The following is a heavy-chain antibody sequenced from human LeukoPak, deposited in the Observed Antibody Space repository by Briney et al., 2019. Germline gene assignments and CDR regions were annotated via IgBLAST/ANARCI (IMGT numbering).Heavy chain of an antibody. CDR2: IIAYNGNT. CDR3: ARYSSSWYLYDY. J-gene: IGHJ4*02. Sequence: GASVKVSCKASGYTFTTYGMTWVRQAPGQGLQSMGIIAYNGNTYYAENLQGRVTMTTDSSTNTAYMELRNLRSDDTAVYYCARYSSSWYLYDYWGQGTLVTVSS. CDR1: GYTFTTYG. D-gene: IGHD6-13*01. V-gene: IGHV1-18*01.